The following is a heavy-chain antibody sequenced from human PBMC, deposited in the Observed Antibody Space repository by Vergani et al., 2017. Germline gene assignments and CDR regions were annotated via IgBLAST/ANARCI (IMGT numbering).Heavy chain of an antibody. CDR3: ARVDPIYDFWSGYYLT. J-gene: IGHJ5*02. CDR2: IYYSGST. V-gene: IGHV4-39*01. D-gene: IGHD3-3*01. CDR1: GCSISSSRYY. Sequence: QLQLQESGTGLVKPSETLSLTCTVSGCSISSSRYYWGWIRQPPGKGLEWIGNIYYSGSTYYNPSLKSRVTISVDTSKNQFSLKLSLVTAADTAVYYCARVDPIYDFWSGYYLTWGQGTLVTVSS.